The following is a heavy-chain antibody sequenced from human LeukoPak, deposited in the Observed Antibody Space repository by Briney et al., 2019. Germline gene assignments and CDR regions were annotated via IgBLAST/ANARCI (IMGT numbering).Heavy chain of an antibody. D-gene: IGHD2-15*01. V-gene: IGHV3-15*01. Sequence: GGSLRLSCAASGFTFSNAWMSWVRQAPGKGLEWVGRIKSKTDSGTTDYAAPVKGRFTISRDDSKNTLYLQMNSLKTEDTAVYYCTTEGNPTCSGGSCYRDYWGQGTLVTVSS. CDR3: TTEGNPTCSGGSCYRDY. CDR2: IKSKTDSGTT. CDR1: GFTFSNAW. J-gene: IGHJ4*02.